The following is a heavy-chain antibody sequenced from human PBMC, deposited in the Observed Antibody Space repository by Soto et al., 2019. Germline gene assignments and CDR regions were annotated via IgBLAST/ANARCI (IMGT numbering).Heavy chain of an antibody. V-gene: IGHV4-59*12. D-gene: IGHD5-18*01. J-gene: IGHJ4*02. CDR3: ARIQSGYTFGYILDF. CDR1: GGSITNYY. Sequence: ETLSLTCTVSGGSITNYYWGWIRQPPGRGLKSIGYVFYSGSADYNPSLKSRVTISVDTSKNQFSLKLRSVTAADTAIYYCARIQSGYTFGYILDFWGRGTPVTVSS. CDR2: VFYSGSA.